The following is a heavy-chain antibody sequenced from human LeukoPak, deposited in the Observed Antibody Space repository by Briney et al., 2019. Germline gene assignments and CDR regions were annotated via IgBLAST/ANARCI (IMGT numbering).Heavy chain of an antibody. D-gene: IGHD3-10*01. CDR3: AKGGIYYGSGSYYNDY. Sequence: GGSLRLSCAASGFTFSSYAMSWVRQAPGKGLEWVSTISGSGGNTYYADSVKGRFTISRDNSKNTLYLQMNSLRAEDTAVYYCAKGGIYYGSGSYYNDYWGQGTLVTVSS. CDR1: GFTFSSYA. J-gene: IGHJ4*02. CDR2: ISGSGGNT. V-gene: IGHV3-23*01.